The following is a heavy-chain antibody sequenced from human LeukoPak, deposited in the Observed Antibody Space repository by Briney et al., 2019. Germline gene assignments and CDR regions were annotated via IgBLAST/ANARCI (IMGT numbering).Heavy chain of an antibody. J-gene: IGHJ6*02. D-gene: IGHD3-10*01. CDR3: ARGGVWPRQYYYYGMDV. V-gene: IGHV4-34*01. CDR2: INHSGST. CDR1: GGSFSGYY. Sequence: SETLSLTCAVYGGSFSGYYWSWIRQPPGKGLEWIGEINHSGSTNYNPSLKSRVTISVDTSKNQFSLKLGSVTAADTAVYYCARGGVWPRQYYYYGMDVWGQGTTVTVSS.